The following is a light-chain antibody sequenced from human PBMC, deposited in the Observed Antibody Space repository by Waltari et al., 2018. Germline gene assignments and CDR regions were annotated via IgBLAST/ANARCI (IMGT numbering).Light chain of an antibody. V-gene: IGKV3-20*01. CDR1: QSVSRF. Sequence: EIVLTQSPGTLSLPPGERATLSCRASQSVSRFLAWYQQKPGQAPRLLIYEASSRATDIPDRFSGSGSGTDFSLTISRLEPGDFAVYYCQKYGTLPATFGQGTKVEIK. J-gene: IGKJ1*01. CDR2: EAS. CDR3: QKYGTLPAT.